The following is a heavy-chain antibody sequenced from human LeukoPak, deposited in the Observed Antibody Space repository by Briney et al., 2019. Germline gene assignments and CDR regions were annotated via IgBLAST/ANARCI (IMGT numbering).Heavy chain of an antibody. CDR1: GFTFSSYW. CDR2: INSDGSST. J-gene: IGHJ6*03. CDR3: ARDRDGYNYNYYYYYMDV. V-gene: IGHV3-74*01. Sequence: GGSLRLSCAASGFTFSSYWMHWVRQAPGKGLVWVSRINSDGSSTSYADSVKGRFTISRDNAKNTRYLQMNSLRAEDTAVYYCARDRDGYNYNYYYYYMDVRGKGTTVTVSS. D-gene: IGHD5-24*01.